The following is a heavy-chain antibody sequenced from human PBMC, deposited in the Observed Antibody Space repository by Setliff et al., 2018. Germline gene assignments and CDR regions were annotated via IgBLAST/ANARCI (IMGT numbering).Heavy chain of an antibody. CDR2: TSYSESA. Sequence: SETLSLTCTVSGGSISISAYYWGWIRQPPGKGLEWIGSTSYSESAYYNPSLKSRVSISVDTSRDQFSLRLSSVTAADTAVYYCARRSNTWPVDLWGQGTLVTVSS. J-gene: IGHJ5*02. D-gene: IGHD2-2*02. CDR3: ARRSNTWPVDL. CDR1: GGSISISAYY. V-gene: IGHV4-39*01.